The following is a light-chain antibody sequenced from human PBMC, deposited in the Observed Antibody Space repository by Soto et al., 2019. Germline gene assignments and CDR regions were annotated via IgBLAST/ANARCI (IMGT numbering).Light chain of an antibody. CDR1: QDISNY. CDR2: DAS. V-gene: IGKV1-33*01. CDR3: QQYDTLPIT. J-gene: IGKJ5*01. Sequence: DIQMTQYTSSLSSSVGDRVTITCQASQDISNYLYWYQQKPGKAPNLLIYDASNLETGVPSRFSGSGSGTDFTFTSSSLQPEDSATYYCQQYDTLPITFGQGTRRAIK.